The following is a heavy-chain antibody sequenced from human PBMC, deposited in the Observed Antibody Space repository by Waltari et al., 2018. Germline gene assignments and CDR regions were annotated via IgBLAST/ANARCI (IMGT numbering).Heavy chain of an antibody. CDR1: GFTSSSYS. D-gene: IGHD1-1*01. Sequence: QVQLVESGGGLVKPGGSLRLSCAAFGFTSSSYSMGWIRQAPGKGLEWVSYISSSGSTIYYADSVKGRFTISRDNAKNSLYLQMNSLRAEDTAVYYCARRNYPYYYYGMDVWGQGTTVTVSS. CDR3: ARRNYPYYYYGMDV. V-gene: IGHV3-11*04. J-gene: IGHJ6*02. CDR2: ISSSGSTI.